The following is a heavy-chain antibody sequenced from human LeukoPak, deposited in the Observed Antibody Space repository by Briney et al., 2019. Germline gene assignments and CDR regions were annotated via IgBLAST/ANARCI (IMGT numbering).Heavy chain of an antibody. Sequence: GGSLRLSCAASGFTFSGYAMSWVRQAPGKGLEWVSAISGSGGSTYYADSVKGRFTISRDNFKNTLYLQMNSLRAEDTAVYYCAKDGGYCSSTSCSGGDFDYWGQGTLVTVSS. CDR1: GFTFSGYA. V-gene: IGHV3-23*01. CDR3: AKDGGYCSSTSCSGGDFDY. D-gene: IGHD2-2*01. J-gene: IGHJ4*02. CDR2: ISGSGGST.